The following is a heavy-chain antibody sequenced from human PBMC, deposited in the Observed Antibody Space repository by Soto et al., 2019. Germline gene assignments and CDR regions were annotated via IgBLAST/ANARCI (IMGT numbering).Heavy chain of an antibody. CDR1: GITFSNAW. Sequence: SWASSGITFSNAWMSLVLQTQGKGLEWVGRIKSKTDGGTTDYAAAVEGRFTISREDSKNTVYLQMDSLKTEDTAVYYCAKQRTGITTIGPGYWGQGTQVTVSS. V-gene: IGHV3-15*01. D-gene: IGHD1-20*01. CDR2: IKSKTDGGTT. CDR3: AKQRTGITTIGPGY. J-gene: IGHJ4*02.